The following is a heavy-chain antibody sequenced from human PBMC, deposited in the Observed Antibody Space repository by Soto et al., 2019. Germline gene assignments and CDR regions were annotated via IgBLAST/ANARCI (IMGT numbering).Heavy chain of an antibody. CDR3: ARGMGFKYCSGGSCYSKSAFDI. V-gene: IGHV4-34*01. Sequence: SETLSLTCAVYGGSFSGYYWSWIRQPPGKGLEWIGEINHSGSTNYNPSLKSRVTISVDTSKNQFSLKLSSVTAADTAVYYCARGMGFKYCSGGSCYSKSAFDIWGKGTTVTVS. D-gene: IGHD2-15*01. CDR2: INHSGST. CDR1: GGSFSGYY. J-gene: IGHJ6*03.